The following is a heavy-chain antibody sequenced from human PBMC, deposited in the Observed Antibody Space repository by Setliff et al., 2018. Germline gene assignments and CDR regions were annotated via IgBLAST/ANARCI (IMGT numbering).Heavy chain of an antibody. V-gene: IGHV4-39*01. D-gene: IGHD3-10*01. CDR3: ARHLLVQGTYHFDY. CDR2: MYYSGST. CDR1: GGSISSGPYY. J-gene: IGHJ4*02. Sequence: PSETLSLTCSVSGGSISSGPYYWGWIRQSPGKGLEWIGSMYYSGSTYYNPSLKGRVTLSVDTTKNQFSLKLTSMTAADTAVYFCARHLLVQGTYHFDYWGQGSPVTVSS.